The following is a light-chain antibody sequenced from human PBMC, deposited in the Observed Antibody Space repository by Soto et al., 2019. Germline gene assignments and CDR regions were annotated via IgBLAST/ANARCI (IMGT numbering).Light chain of an antibody. CDR1: QSVSSN. J-gene: IGKJ1*01. CDR2: DAS. V-gene: IGKV3-15*01. CDR3: QQYNSWPPMA. Sequence: EIVMTQSPATLSVSPGERATLSCRASQSVSSNLAWYQQKPGQAPRLLIYDASTRATGIPARFSGSGSGTEFTLTISSLQSEDFAVYYCQQYNSWPPMAFGQGTKVEIK.